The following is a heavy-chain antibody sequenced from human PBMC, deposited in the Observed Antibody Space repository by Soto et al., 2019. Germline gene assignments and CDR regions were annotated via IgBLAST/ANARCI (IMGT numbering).Heavy chain of an antibody. D-gene: IGHD1-26*01. CDR2: IRSKANSYAT. CDR3: TRDSGSYFGFDY. V-gene: IGHV3-73*02. J-gene: IGHJ4*02. CDR1: GFTFSGSA. Sequence: EVQLVESGGGLVQPGGSLKLSCAASGFTFSGSAMHWVRQASGKGLEWVGRIRSKANSYATAYAASVKGRFTISRDDSKNTAYLQMSSLKTEDTAVYYCTRDSGSYFGFDYWGQGALVTVSS.